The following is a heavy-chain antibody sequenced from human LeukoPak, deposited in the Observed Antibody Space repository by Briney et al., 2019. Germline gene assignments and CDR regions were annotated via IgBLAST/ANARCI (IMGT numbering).Heavy chain of an antibody. D-gene: IGHD3-22*01. CDR3: TTFYDSSGHDFDY. V-gene: IGHV3-15*01. Sequence: GGSLRLSCAASGFTFSNAWMSWVRQAPGKGLEWVGRIKSKTDGGTTDYAAPAKGRFTISRDDSKNTLYLQMNSLKTEDTAVYYCTTFYDSSGHDFDYWGQGTLVTVSS. CDR2: IKSKTDGGTT. CDR1: GFTFSNAW. J-gene: IGHJ4*02.